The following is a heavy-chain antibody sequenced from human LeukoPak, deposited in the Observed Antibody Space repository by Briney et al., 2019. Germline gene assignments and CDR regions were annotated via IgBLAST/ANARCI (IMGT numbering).Heavy chain of an antibody. Sequence: GGSLRLSCAASGFTFSSYAMSWVRQAPGKGLEWVSAISGSGGSTYYADSVKGRFTTSRDNSKNTLYLQMNSLRAEDTAVYYCAKDLRGYYDSSGYYFDYWGQGTLVTVSS. J-gene: IGHJ4*02. D-gene: IGHD3-22*01. CDR2: ISGSGGST. CDR1: GFTFSSYA. V-gene: IGHV3-23*01. CDR3: AKDLRGYYDSSGYYFDY.